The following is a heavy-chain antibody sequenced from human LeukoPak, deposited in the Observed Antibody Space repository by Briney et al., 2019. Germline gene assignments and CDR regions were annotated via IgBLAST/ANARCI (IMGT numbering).Heavy chain of an antibody. Sequence: SETLSLTCTVSGGSITSSSYYWGWIRQPPGKGLEWIGSIYYSGSTYYNPSLKSRVTISVDTSKNQFSLKLSSVTAADTAVYYCARDAYYDSSGYSKRLFDYWGQGTLVTVSS. J-gene: IGHJ4*02. V-gene: IGHV4-39*07. CDR3: ARDAYYDSSGYSKRLFDY. CDR2: IYYSGST. CDR1: GGSITSSSYY. D-gene: IGHD3-22*01.